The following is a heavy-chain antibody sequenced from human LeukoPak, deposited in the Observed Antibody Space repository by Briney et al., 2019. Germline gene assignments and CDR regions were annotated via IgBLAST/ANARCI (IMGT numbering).Heavy chain of an antibody. CDR1: GFTFSNSG. J-gene: IGHJ4*02. CDR3: AKERTISDF. CDR2: TRPDGIGG. V-gene: IGHV3-30*02. Sequence: GGSLRLSCVASGFTFSNSGIHGVPQAPAKGREWVAYTRPDGIGGYYGDSVRGRFTVSRDNSQNTVYLQMNSLRAEDTAVYYCAKERTISDFWGQGILVTVSS. D-gene: IGHD2-21*01.